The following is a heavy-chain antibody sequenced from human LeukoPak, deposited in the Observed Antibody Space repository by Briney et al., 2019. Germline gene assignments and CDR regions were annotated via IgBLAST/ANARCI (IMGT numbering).Heavy chain of an antibody. J-gene: IGHJ4*02. CDR3: AKSPVSSCRGSFCYPFDY. V-gene: IGHV3-23*01. D-gene: IGHD2-15*01. CDR2: ISGSDDGT. CDR1: GFTYSTYA. Sequence: GGSLRLSCAASGFTYSTYAMSWVRQIPGKGLEWVSAISGSDDGTYYADSVKGRFTISRDNSRNTLYLQMNTLRAEDTAVYFCAKSPVSSCRGSFCYPFDYWGQGNLVTVSS.